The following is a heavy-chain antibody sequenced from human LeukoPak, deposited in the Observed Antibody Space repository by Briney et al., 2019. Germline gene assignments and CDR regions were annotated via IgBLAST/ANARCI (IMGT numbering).Heavy chain of an antibody. V-gene: IGHV4-34*01. CDR2: INHSGST. J-gene: IGHJ4*02. D-gene: IGHD3-16*02. CDR1: GGSFSGYY. CDR3: ALYFWGSYRPDY. Sequence: PSETLSLTCAVYGGSFSGYYWSWIRQPPGKGLEWIGEINHSGSTNYNPSLKSRVTISVDTSKNQFSLKLSSVTAADTAVYYCALYFWGSYRPDYWGQGTLVTVSS.